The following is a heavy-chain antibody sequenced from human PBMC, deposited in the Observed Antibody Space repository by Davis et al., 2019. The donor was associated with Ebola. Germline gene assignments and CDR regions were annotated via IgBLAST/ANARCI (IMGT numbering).Heavy chain of an antibody. CDR1: GFTFSNYD. CDR2: IGTAGDT. D-gene: IGHD6-19*01. CDR3: AKSGQWLDYFDY. J-gene: IGHJ4*02. Sequence: GESLKISCEASGFTFSNYDMHWVRQVTGKGLEWVSAIGTAGDTYYPGSVKGRFTISRENAKNSLYLQMNSLRAGDTAVYYCAKSGQWLDYFDYWGQGALVTVSS. V-gene: IGHV3-13*01.